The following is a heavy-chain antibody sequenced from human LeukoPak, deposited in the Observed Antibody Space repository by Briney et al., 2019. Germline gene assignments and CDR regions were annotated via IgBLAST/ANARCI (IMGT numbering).Heavy chain of an antibody. Sequence: GGTLRLSCAASGFTFSSYAMHWVRQAPGKGLEWVAVISYDGSNKYYADSVKGRFTISRDNAKNSLYLQMNSLRAEDTAVYYCAELGITMIGGVWGKGTTVTISS. D-gene: IGHD3-10*02. CDR1: GFTFSSYA. CDR3: AELGITMIGGV. CDR2: ISYDGSNK. J-gene: IGHJ6*04. V-gene: IGHV3-30*04.